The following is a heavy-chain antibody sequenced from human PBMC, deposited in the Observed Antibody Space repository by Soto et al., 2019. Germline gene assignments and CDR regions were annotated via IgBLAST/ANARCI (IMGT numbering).Heavy chain of an antibody. CDR3: ARDYDYFDY. CDR1: GASVNSGSYY. CDR2: IYYTGRT. J-gene: IGHJ4*02. Sequence: SETLSLTCSVSGASVNSGSYYWSWIRQPPGKGLEWIGYIYYTGRTDYNPSLKSRVTISVDTSKNRFSLELSSVTAADTAVYYCARDYDYFDYWGQGTLVTVSS. D-gene: IGHD3-16*01. V-gene: IGHV4-61*03.